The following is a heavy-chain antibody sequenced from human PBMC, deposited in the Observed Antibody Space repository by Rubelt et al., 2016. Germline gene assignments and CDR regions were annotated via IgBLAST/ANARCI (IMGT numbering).Heavy chain of an antibody. Sequence: QVQLQQWGAGLLKPSETLSLTCAVYGGSFSGYYWSWIRQPPGKGLEWIGEINHSGSTKYNPSLKSRVTIAVDTSKNQFSLKLSSVTAADTAVYYCARHSHNCSSTSCGLNWFDPWGQGTLVTVSS. CDR1: GGSFSGYY. D-gene: IGHD2-2*01. CDR3: ARHSHNCSSTSCGLNWFDP. CDR2: INHSGST. V-gene: IGHV4-34*01. J-gene: IGHJ5*02.